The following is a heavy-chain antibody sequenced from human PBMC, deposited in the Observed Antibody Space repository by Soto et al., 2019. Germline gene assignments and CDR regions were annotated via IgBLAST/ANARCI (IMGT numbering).Heavy chain of an antibody. V-gene: IGHV3-33*01. CDR3: ARDQYYYDSSGTPPIDY. CDR2: IWYDGSNK. J-gene: IGHJ4*02. D-gene: IGHD3-22*01. Sequence: GGSLRLSCAASGFTFSSYGMHWVRQAPGKGLEWVAVIWYDGSNKYYADSVKGRFTISRDNSKNTLYLQMNSLRAEDTAVYYCARDQYYYDSSGTPPIDYWGQGPLVTVSS. CDR1: GFTFSSYG.